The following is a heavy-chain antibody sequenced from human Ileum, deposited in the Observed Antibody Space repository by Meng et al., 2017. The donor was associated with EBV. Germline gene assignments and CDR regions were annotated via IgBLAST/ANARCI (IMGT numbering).Heavy chain of an antibody. CDR1: NGSVSSYGYY. D-gene: IGHD2-21*02. CDR2: MSYTGST. CDR3: ARERGGGDRGIQ. V-gene: IGHV4-61*08. Sequence: QLQGSGPGLVKPSATLSLTCSVSNGSVSSYGYYWTWIRQPPGKGLEWIGYMSYTGSTNYKSTLKSRVTISVDKSKNQFSLKLSSVTAADTAVYYCARERGGGDRGIQWGQGTLVTVSS. J-gene: IGHJ4*02.